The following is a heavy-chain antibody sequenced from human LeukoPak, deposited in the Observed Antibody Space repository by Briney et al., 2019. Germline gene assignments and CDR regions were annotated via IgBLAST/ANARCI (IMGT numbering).Heavy chain of an antibody. D-gene: IGHD3-3*01. CDR3: ARDWNYYMDV. Sequence: PGGSLRLSCAASGFTFSTFAMIWVRQPPGKGLEWVSSIFPSGGEIHYADSVRGRFTISRDNSKSTLSLQMNSLRAEDTAVYYCARDWNYYMDVWGKGTTVTVSS. V-gene: IGHV3-23*01. CDR1: GFTFSTFA. J-gene: IGHJ6*03. CDR2: IFPSGGEI.